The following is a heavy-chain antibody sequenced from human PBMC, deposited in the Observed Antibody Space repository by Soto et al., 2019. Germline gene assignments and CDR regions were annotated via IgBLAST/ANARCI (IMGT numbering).Heavy chain of an antibody. CDR3: AKDGAGGSGSYPLNYFDY. V-gene: IGHV3-23*01. CDR2: ISGSGGST. Sequence: GGSLRLSCAASGFTFSSYAMSWVRQAPGKGLEWVSAISGSGGSTYYADSVKGRFTISRDNSKNTLYLQMNSLRAEDMAVYYCAKDGAGGSGSYPLNYFDYWGQGTLVTVSS. J-gene: IGHJ4*02. CDR1: GFTFSSYA. D-gene: IGHD3-10*01.